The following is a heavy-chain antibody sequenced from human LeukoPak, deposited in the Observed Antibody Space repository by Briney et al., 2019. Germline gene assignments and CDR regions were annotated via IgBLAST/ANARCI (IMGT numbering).Heavy chain of an antibody. Sequence: TGGSLGLSCAASGFTFSSNDMHWVRQAPGKGLEWVAIISYDGINKYYADSVKGRFTISRDNSENTLYLQMNSLRTEDTAVYYCVKGNVVVTAVLVYWGQGTLVTVSS. V-gene: IGHV3-30*18. CDR3: VKGNVVVTAVLVY. J-gene: IGHJ4*02. CDR2: ISYDGINK. D-gene: IGHD2-21*02. CDR1: GFTFSSND.